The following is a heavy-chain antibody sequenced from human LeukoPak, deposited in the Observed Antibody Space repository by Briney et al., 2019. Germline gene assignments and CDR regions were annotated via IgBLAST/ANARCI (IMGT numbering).Heavy chain of an antibody. CDR3: AKAKGYSYGYATVYFDY. J-gene: IGHJ4*02. CDR2: ISGSGGST. V-gene: IGHV3-23*01. D-gene: IGHD5-18*01. Sequence: GGTLRINCEAPEITFNGYTMSWGRQAPGKELKWVSAISGSGGSTYYADSVKGRFTISRDNSKNTLYLQMNSLRAEDTAVYYCAKAKGYSYGYATVYFDYWGQGTLVTVSS. CDR1: EITFNGYT.